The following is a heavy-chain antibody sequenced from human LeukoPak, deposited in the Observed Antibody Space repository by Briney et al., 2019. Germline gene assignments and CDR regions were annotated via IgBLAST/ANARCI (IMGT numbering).Heavy chain of an antibody. Sequence: GRSLRLSCAASGFTFSSYGMHWVRQAPGKGLEWVAVISYDGSNKYYADSVKGRFTISRDNSKNTLYLQMNSLRAEDTAVYYCATHKLGYCSGGSCGASGYWGQGTLVTVSS. CDR3: ATHKLGYCSGGSCGASGY. CDR2: ISYDGSNK. CDR1: GFTFSSYG. V-gene: IGHV3-30*03. D-gene: IGHD2-15*01. J-gene: IGHJ4*02.